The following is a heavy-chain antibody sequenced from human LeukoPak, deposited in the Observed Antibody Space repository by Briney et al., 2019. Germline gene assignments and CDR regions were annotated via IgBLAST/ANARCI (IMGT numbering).Heavy chain of an antibody. J-gene: IGHJ5*02. CDR2: IYYSGST. CDR1: GGSISSYY. V-gene: IGHV4-59*08. Sequence: SETLSLTCTVSGGSISSYYWSWIRQPPGKGLEWIGYIYYSGSTNYNPSLKSRVTISVDTSKNQFSLKLSSVTAADTAVYYCARAWFVVVPAARGGLNWFDPWGQGTLVTVSS. D-gene: IGHD2-2*01. CDR3: ARAWFVVVPAARGGLNWFDP.